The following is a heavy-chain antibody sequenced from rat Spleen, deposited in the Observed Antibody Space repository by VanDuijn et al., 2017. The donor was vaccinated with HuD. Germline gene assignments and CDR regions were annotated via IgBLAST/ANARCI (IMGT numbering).Heavy chain of an antibody. D-gene: IGHD1-9*01. CDR2: ISTGGNT. J-gene: IGHJ3*01. CDR3: ARAHTTGIRDWLAY. CDR1: GFSLTSNG. Sequence: QVQLKESGPGLVQPSQTLSLTCTVSGFSLTSNGVSWVRQPPGKGLELIAAISTGGNTYYNSGLKSRLGISRDTSKSQVFLKMNSLQTEDTATYYCARAHTTGIRDWLAYWGQGTLVTVSS. V-gene: IGHV2S12*01.